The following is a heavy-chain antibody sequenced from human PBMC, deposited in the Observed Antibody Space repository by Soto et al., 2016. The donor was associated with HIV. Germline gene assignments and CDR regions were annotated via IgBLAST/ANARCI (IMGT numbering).Heavy chain of an antibody. CDR2: INHSGST. CDR3: ARSPTISKYYDRYFDS. CDR1: GGSFSGYY. Sequence: VQLQQWGAGLLKPSETLSLTCAVYGGSFSGYYWSWIRQPPGKGLEWIGEINHSGSTNYNPSLKSRVTISVDTSKNQFSLRLRSVTAADTAVYYCARSPTISKYYDRYFDSWGQGTLVTVSS. J-gene: IGHJ4*02. D-gene: IGHD3-22*01. V-gene: IGHV4-34*01.